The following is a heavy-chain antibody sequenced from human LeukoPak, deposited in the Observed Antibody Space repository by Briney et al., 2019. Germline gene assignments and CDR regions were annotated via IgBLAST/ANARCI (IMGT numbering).Heavy chain of an antibody. CDR3: AKDPHSSSWYYFDS. Sequence: AGSLRLSCAASRFTFSYFAMHWVRQAPGKGLEWVAVLSDDGSNKFYADSVKGRFTISRDNSKNTLYLQMNSLRAEDTAFYYCAKDPHSSSWYYFDSWGQGTLVTVSS. CDR1: RFTFSYFA. D-gene: IGHD6-13*01. V-gene: IGHV3-30*18. CDR2: LSDDGSNK. J-gene: IGHJ4*02.